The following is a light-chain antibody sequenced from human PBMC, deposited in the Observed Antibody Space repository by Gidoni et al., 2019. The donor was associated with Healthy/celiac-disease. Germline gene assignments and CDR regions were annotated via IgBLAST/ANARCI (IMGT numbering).Light chain of an antibody. CDR2: DAS. V-gene: IGKV3-11*01. CDR1: QSVSSY. CDR3: QQRSNSWT. Sequence: TVSCRASQSVSSYLALYQQKPGQAPRLLIYDASNSATGIPARFSGSGSGKDFTLTISSLEHEDFADYYCQQRSNSWTFGQGTKVEIK. J-gene: IGKJ1*01.